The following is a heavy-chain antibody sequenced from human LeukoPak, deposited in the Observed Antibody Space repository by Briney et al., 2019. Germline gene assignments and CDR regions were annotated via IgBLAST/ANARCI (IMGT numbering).Heavy chain of an antibody. D-gene: IGHD2-2*01. CDR3: ARDAIRCSSTSCYDNYYYYYYMDV. CDR2: INPNSGGT. Sequence: ASVKVSCKASGYTFTGYYMHWVRQAPGQGLEWMGWINPNSGGTNYAQKFQGRVTMTRDTSISTAYMELSRLRSDDTAVYYCARDAIRCSSTSCYDNYYYYYYMDVWGKGTTVTVSS. J-gene: IGHJ6*03. CDR1: GYTFTGYY. V-gene: IGHV1-2*02.